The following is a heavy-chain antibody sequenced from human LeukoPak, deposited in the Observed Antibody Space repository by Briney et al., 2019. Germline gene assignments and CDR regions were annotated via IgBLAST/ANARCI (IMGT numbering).Heavy chain of an antibody. Sequence: GGSLRLSCADSGFTFNTYAMSWVRQAPGKGLEWVSSIGGGGGTYYADSLKGRFTISRDNSKNTLYLQMNSLRAEDTAVYYCAKGNSGYNSGYYYHFFDYWGQGTLVTVSS. CDR3: AKGNSGYNSGYYYHFFDY. CDR1: GFTFNTYA. CDR2: IGGGGGT. V-gene: IGHV3-23*01. J-gene: IGHJ4*02. D-gene: IGHD5-12*01.